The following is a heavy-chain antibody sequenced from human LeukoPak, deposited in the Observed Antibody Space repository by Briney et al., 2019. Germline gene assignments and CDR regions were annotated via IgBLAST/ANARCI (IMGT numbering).Heavy chain of an antibody. D-gene: IGHD3-10*01. CDR3: SCSGTSKMDV. CDR1: GYTFTGYY. J-gene: IGHJ6*02. V-gene: IGHV1-2*02. CDR2: INPNSGGT. Sequence: ASVKLSCKACGYTFTGYYMHWVRQAPGQGLEWMGWINPNSGGTNYAQKFQGRVTMTRDTSISTAYMELSRLRSDDTAVYYCSCSGTSKMDVWGQGTTVTVSS.